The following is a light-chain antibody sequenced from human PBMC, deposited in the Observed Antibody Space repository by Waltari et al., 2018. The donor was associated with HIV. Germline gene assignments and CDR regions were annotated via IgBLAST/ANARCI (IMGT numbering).Light chain of an antibody. V-gene: IGKV1-27*01. CDR1: GDISND. CDR3: QNYDSVPVA. CDR2: AAS. J-gene: IGKJ5*01. Sequence: DIQMSQAPSSLSASVGDRVTITCRASGDISNDLAWYQQKSGEVPKLLMYAASALRSGVPSRFRGSGSGTDFTLTINGLQPEDVGSYYCQNYDSVPVAFGQGTRLEI.